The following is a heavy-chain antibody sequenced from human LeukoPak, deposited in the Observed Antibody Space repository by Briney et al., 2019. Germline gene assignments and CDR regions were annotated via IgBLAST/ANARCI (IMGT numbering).Heavy chain of an antibody. CDR3: ARKGEVYGDYDY. J-gene: IGHJ4*02. CDR2: IFPSSGGP. CDR1: GYTFTGYY. V-gene: IGHV1-2*02. Sequence: ASVKVSCKASGYTFTGYYMHWVRQAPGQGLEWMVWIFPSSGGPRYAQKFQGRVTMTRDTSTSTAYMELSSLRSDDTAVYYCARKGEVYGDYDYWGQGTLVTVSS. D-gene: IGHD4-17*01.